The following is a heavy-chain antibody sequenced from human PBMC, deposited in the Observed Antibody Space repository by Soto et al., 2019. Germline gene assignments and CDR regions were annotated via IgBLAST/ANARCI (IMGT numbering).Heavy chain of an antibody. CDR2: IYYSGST. Sequence: XTLSLPCTVSGGSVSSYYWSWIRQPPGKGLEWIGYIYYSGSTNYNPSLRSRVTISVDTSKNQFSMKLSSVTAADTAVYYCARGDVGALDYWGQGTLVTVSS. CDR1: GGSVSSYY. D-gene: IGHD1-26*01. V-gene: IGHV4-59*02. J-gene: IGHJ4*02. CDR3: ARGDVGALDY.